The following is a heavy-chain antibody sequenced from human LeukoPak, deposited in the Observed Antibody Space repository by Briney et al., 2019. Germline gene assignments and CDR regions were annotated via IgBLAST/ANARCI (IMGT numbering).Heavy chain of an antibody. D-gene: IGHD2-15*01. J-gene: IGHJ5*01. CDR1: GLTFSNNA. CDR3: ASGFDSVVVGLYNWLDS. CDR2: ISGSGGET. Sequence: GGSLRLSCAASGLTFSNNAMTWVRQAPGKGLEGVSSISGSGGETYYADSVQGRFAISRDNSTTTLYLKMNSLPAEDTAIYYCASGFDSVVVGLYNWLDSWGQGTLVTVSS. V-gene: IGHV3-23*01.